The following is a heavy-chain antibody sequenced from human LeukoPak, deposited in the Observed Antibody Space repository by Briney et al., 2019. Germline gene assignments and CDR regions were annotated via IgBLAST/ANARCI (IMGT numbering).Heavy chain of an antibody. CDR2: INHSGGT. CDR3: ARANYDTNGNRRYYNYYGLDV. CDR1: GGSLSGYY. Sequence: PSETLSLTCAVYGGSLSGYYWSWIRQPPGKGLEWIGEINHSGGTNYNPSLKSRVTVSGDRSKSQFSLKLSSVAAADTAVYYCARANYDTNGNRRYYNYYGLDVWGQGTTVTVST. V-gene: IGHV4-34*01. D-gene: IGHD2-8*01. J-gene: IGHJ6*01.